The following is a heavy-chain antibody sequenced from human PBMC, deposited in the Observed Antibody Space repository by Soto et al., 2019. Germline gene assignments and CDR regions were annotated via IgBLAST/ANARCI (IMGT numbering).Heavy chain of an antibody. J-gene: IGHJ4*02. CDR1: GSSFRVYY. D-gene: IGHD2-2*01. CDR3: AREGHCSSTGCPGDY. Sequence: SVTLYLTSAVHGSSFRVYYWGWIAQPPGKGLGWIGEINHSGSTNYNPSLKSRVTISVDTSKKQFSLKLSSVTAADTAVYYCAREGHCSSTGCPGDYWGQGTLVTVS. CDR2: INHSGST. V-gene: IGHV4-34*01.